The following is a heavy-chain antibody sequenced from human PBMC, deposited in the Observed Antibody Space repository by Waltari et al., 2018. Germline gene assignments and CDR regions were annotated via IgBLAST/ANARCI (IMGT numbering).Heavy chain of an antibody. CDR2: IWYDGSNK. J-gene: IGHJ4*02. CDR3: ARDYYDSSGPLPDY. CDR1: GFTFRSCV. V-gene: IGHV3-33*01. D-gene: IGHD3-22*01. Sequence: QVQLVESGGGVVQPGSSLRVSCAAFGFTFRSCVLTWARRVPGKGLEWVAVIWYDGSNKYEADSVKGRFTISRDKSKNTLYLQMNSLRAEDTAVYYCARDYYDSSGPLPDYWGQGTLVTVSS.